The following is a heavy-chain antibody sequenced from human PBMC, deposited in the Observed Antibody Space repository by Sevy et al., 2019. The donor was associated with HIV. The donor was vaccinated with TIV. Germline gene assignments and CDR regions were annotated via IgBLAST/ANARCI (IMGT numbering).Heavy chain of an antibody. CDR1: GFTFSSYE. CDR3: ARVFEPITMIVVVAIDY. J-gene: IGHJ4*02. Sequence: GGSLRLSCAASGFTFSSYEMNWVRQAPGKGLEWVSCISSSGSTIYYADSVKGRFTISRDNAKNSLYLQMNSLRAEDTAVYYCARVFEPITMIVVVAIDYWGQGTLVTVSS. CDR2: ISSSGSTI. V-gene: IGHV3-48*03. D-gene: IGHD3-22*01.